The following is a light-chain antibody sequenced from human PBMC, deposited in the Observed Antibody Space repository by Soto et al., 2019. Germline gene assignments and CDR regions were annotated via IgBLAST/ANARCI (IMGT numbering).Light chain of an antibody. CDR3: QKYGSSPRT. CDR1: QSVSSSH. J-gene: IGKJ1*01. Sequence: EIVLTQSPGTLSLSPGERATLSCRASQSVSSSHLAWYQQKPGQAPRLLISGASSRATGIPDRFTGSGSGTDFTLTISRLEPEDFAVYYCQKYGSSPRTFGQGTKVEIK. CDR2: GAS. V-gene: IGKV3-20*01.